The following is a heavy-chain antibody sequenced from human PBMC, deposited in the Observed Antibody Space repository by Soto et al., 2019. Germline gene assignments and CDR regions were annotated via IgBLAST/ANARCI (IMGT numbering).Heavy chain of an antibody. D-gene: IGHD5-12*01. Sequence: GASLRLACAASGHTVSSNYMSSVRQAPGTVLEWVSVIYSGGSTYYADSVKGRFTISRDNSKNTLYLQMNSLRAEDTAVYYCARDRGYSGYDYYYYYGLDVWGQGTTVPFYS. CDR2: IYSGGST. V-gene: IGHV3-53*01. CDR1: GHTVSSNY. CDR3: ARDRGYSGYDYYYYYGLDV. J-gene: IGHJ6*02.